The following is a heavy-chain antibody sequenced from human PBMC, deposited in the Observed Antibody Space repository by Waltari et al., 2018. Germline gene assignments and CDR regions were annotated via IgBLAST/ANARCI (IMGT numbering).Heavy chain of an antibody. CDR3: ARVSGDWLLPYYYYGMGV. CDR2: ISPNSGGT. D-gene: IGHD3-9*01. V-gene: IGHV1-2*02. J-gene: IGHJ6*02. CDR1: GYTFTDYY. Sequence: QVQLVQSGAEVKTPGASVKVSCKASGYTFTDYYIHWVRQAPGQGLEWMGWISPNSGGTDYAQKFQGRVTMTKDTSLSTAYMGLTRLRSDDTAVYYCARVSGDWLLPYYYYGMGVWGQGTTVTVSS.